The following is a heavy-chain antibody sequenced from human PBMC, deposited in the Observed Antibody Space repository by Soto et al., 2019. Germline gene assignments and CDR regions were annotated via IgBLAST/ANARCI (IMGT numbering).Heavy chain of an antibody. D-gene: IGHD2-21*01. J-gene: IGHJ6*02. CDR3: ASHILVATFYFYGLAV. CDR2: FYSGGST. V-gene: IGHV3-53*01. Sequence: PGGSLRLSCAASGFTVSRNYMSWVRQAPGKGLECVSVFYSGGSTSYADSVKGRFTISRDNSKNTLYLQMNSLRAEDTAVYYCASHILVATFYFYGLAVCGQGTTVTVSS. CDR1: GFTVSRNY.